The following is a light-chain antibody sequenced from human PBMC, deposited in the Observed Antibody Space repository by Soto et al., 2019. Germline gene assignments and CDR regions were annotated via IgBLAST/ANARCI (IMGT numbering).Light chain of an antibody. CDR3: QQYNNWPL. J-gene: IGKJ5*01. Sequence: EIVLTHYTGTLSLSPGERATLSCSASQSVSSNLAWYQQKPGQPPRLLIYGASTRATAIPARFSGSGSGTEFTLTISSLQSEDFAVYYCQQYNNWPLFGQGTRLEI. CDR1: QSVSSN. CDR2: GAS. V-gene: IGKV3-15*01.